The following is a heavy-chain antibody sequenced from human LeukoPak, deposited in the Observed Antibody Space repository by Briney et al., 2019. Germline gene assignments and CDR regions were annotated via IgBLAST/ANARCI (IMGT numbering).Heavy chain of an antibody. Sequence: GGSLRLSCAASGFTFSSYNINWVRQAPGKGLEWVSSISSSSSYIYYTDSLKGRFTISRDNAKNSLYLQMNSLRAEDTAVYYCARDDKGVAKAFDIWGQGTMVTVSS. D-gene: IGHD2-15*01. J-gene: IGHJ3*02. CDR1: GFTFSSYN. CDR2: ISSSSSYI. CDR3: ARDDKGVAKAFDI. V-gene: IGHV3-21*01.